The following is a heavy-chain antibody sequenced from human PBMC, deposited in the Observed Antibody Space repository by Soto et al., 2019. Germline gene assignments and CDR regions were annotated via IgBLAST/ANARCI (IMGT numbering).Heavy chain of an antibody. Sequence: SVKVSCKASGGTFSSYAISWVRQAPGRGLEWMGGIIPIFGTANYAQKFQGRVTITADESTSTAYMELSSLRSEDTAVYYCARGPSIEWFLDYWGQGTLVTVSS. D-gene: IGHD3-3*01. CDR1: GGTFSSYA. CDR2: IIPIFGTA. J-gene: IGHJ4*02. V-gene: IGHV1-69*13. CDR3: ARGPSIEWFLDY.